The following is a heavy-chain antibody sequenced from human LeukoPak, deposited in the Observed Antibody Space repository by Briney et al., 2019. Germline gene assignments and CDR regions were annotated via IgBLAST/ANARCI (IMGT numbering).Heavy chain of an antibody. CDR3: ARTYYDFWNPMGYMDV. CDR2: INHSGST. J-gene: IGHJ6*03. V-gene: IGHV4-34*01. Sequence: PSETLSLTCTVSGGSISSYYWSWIRQPAGKGLEWIGEINHSGSTNYNPSLKSRVTISVDTSKNQFSLKLSSVTAADTAVYYCARTYYDFWNPMGYMDVWGKGTTVTVSS. CDR1: GGSISSYY. D-gene: IGHD3-3*01.